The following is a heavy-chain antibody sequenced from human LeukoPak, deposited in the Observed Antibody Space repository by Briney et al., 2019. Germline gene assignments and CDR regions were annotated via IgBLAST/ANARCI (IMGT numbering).Heavy chain of an antibody. J-gene: IGHJ3*02. D-gene: IGHD3-22*01. CDR3: AKGFSSGPWDACDI. CDR1: GFTVSSKY. Sequence: PVGSLRLSCAASGFTVSSKYMSWVRQAPGKGLEWVSVLYSGGTTYYADSVKDRFTLSRDNSKNALYLQMNSLRAEDTAVYYCAKGFSSGPWDACDIWGQGTMVTVTS. CDR2: LYSGGTT. V-gene: IGHV3-53*01.